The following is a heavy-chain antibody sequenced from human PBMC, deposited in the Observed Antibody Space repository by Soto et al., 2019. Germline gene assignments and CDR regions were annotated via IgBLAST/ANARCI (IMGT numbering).Heavy chain of an antibody. Sequence: EVELLESGGGLVQPGGSLRVSCAASGFTFSTYAMSWVRQAPGKGLEWVSGISDSGGSTYYADSVKGRFTISRDNSKNTLYLQMNSLRAEDTAVYYCARDSSMGAPNYWGQGTLVTVSS. CDR3: ARDSSMGAPNY. CDR2: ISDSGGST. V-gene: IGHV3-23*01. J-gene: IGHJ4*02. CDR1: GFTFSTYA.